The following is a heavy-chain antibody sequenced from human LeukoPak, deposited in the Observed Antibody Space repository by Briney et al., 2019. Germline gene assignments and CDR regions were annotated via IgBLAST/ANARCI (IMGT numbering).Heavy chain of an antibody. V-gene: IGHV3-23*01. CDR1: GFTFSSYA. CDR3: AKVEGAVYRSGGSCYTAPFDY. CDR2: ISGGGGST. J-gene: IGHJ4*02. D-gene: IGHD2-15*01. Sequence: GGSLRLSCAASGFTFSSYAMSWVRQAPGKGLEWVSLISGGGGSTYSADSVKGRFTISRDNSKNTLYMQMNSLRAEDTAVYYCAKVEGAVYRSGGSCYTAPFDYWGQGTLVTVSS.